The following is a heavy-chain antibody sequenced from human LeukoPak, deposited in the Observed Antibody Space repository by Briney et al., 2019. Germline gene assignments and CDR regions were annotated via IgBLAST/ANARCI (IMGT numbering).Heavy chain of an antibody. CDR2: IKQDGGEK. CDR3: VREEGANYDAFDV. D-gene: IGHD4/OR15-4a*01. J-gene: IGHJ3*01. Sequence: GGSLRLSCAASGFTFSSYWMSWVRQAPGKGLEWVANIKQDGGEKYYVDSVKGRFITSRDNAKNTLYLQMNGLRAEDTALYYCVREEGANYDAFDVWGQGTMVTVSS. CDR1: GFTFSSYW. V-gene: IGHV3-7*01.